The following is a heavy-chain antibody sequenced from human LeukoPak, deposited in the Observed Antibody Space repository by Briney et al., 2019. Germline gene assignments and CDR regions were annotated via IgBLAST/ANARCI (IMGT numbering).Heavy chain of an antibody. CDR2: INHSRST. Sequence: PSETLSLTCAVYGGSFSGYYWSWIRQPPGKGLEWIGEINHSRSTKYNPSPKSRVTISVDTSKNQFSLKLSSVTAADTAVYYCARRLGRKFGERFYYYHYMDVWGKGTTVTISS. J-gene: IGHJ6*03. V-gene: IGHV4-34*01. CDR3: ARRLGRKFGERFYYYHYMDV. CDR1: GGSFSGYY. D-gene: IGHD3-10*01.